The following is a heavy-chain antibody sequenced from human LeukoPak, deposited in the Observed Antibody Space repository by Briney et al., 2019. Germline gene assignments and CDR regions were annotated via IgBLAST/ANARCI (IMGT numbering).Heavy chain of an antibody. CDR3: ARDPGYSSGWTHSYYGMDV. V-gene: IGHV1-8*01. CDR1: GYSFTTYD. CDR2: MNPNSGNT. J-gene: IGHJ6*02. D-gene: IGHD6-19*01. Sequence: ASVKVSCKASGYSFTTYDINWVRQATGQGLEWMGWMNPNSGNTGYAQRFQGRVTMTRDTSISTAYMELNSLTSEDTAVYYCARDPGYSSGWTHSYYGMDVWGQGTTVTVSS.